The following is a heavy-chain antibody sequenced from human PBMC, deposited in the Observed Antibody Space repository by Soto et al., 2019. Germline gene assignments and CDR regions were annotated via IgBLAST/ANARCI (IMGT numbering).Heavy chain of an antibody. J-gene: IGHJ4*02. CDR1: GYTFTSYG. D-gene: IGHD3-10*01. Sequence: QVQLVQSGAEVKKPGASVKVSCKASGYTFTSYGISWVRQAPGQGLEWMGWISAYNGNTNYAQKLQGRVTMTTDTSTSTAYMELRSLRSADTAVYYCARAPRGYGLGSTIPDYWGQGTLVTVSS. V-gene: IGHV1-18*01. CDR3: ARAPRGYGLGSTIPDY. CDR2: ISAYNGNT.